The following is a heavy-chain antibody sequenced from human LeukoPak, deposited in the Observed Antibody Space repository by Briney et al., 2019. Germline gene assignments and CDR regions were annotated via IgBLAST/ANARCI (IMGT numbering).Heavy chain of an antibody. D-gene: IGHD3-10*01. CDR1: GFTFSSYS. Sequence: GGSLRLSCAASGFTFSSYSMNWVRQAPGKGLEWVSSISSSSSYIYYADSVKGRFTISRDNAKNSLYLQMNSLRAEDTAVYYCARGRMVRGVINDYWGQGTLVTVSP. CDR3: ARGRMVRGVINDY. V-gene: IGHV3-21*01. J-gene: IGHJ4*02. CDR2: ISSSSSYI.